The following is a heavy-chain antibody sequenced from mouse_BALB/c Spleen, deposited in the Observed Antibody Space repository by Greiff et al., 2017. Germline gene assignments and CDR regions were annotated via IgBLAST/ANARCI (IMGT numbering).Heavy chain of an antibody. D-gene: IGHD2-14*01. CDR3: AYRYDVLAWFAY. CDR1: GYSITSDYA. Sequence: VQLQQSGPGLVKPSQSLSLTCTVTGYSITSDYAWNWIRQFPGNKLEWMGYISYSGSTSYNPSLKSRISITRDTSKNQFFLQLNSVTTEDTATYYCAYRYDVLAWFAYWGQGTLVTVSA. V-gene: IGHV3-2*02. J-gene: IGHJ3*01. CDR2: ISYSGST.